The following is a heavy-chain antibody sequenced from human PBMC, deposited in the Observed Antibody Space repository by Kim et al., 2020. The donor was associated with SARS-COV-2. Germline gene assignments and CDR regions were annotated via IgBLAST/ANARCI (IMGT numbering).Heavy chain of an antibody. CDR3: ARRVGSYSSGSQY. Sequence: YSPSFQGQVTISSDKSISAAYLMWSSLKASDTAMYYCARRVGSYSSGSQYWGQGTLVTVSS. J-gene: IGHJ1*01. V-gene: IGHV5-51*01. D-gene: IGHD6-19*01.